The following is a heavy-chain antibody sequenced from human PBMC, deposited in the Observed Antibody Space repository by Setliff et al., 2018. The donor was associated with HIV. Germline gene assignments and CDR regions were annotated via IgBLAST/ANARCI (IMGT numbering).Heavy chain of an antibody. J-gene: IGHJ6*02. CDR3: AREAYSTTYYYYYGMDV. Sequence: GGSLRLSCAASGFTFSSYSMNWVRQAPGKGLGWVSYISSSSSTIYYADSVKGRFTISRDNAKNSLYLQMNSLRAEDTAVYYCAREAYSTTYYYYYGMDVWGQGTTVTVSS. V-gene: IGHV3-48*01. D-gene: IGHD6-13*01. CDR1: GFTFSSYS. CDR2: ISSSSSTI.